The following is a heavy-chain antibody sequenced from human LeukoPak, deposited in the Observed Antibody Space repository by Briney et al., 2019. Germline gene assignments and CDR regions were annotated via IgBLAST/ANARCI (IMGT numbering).Heavy chain of an antibody. D-gene: IGHD3-3*01. J-gene: IGHJ3*02. Sequence: SQTLSLTCTVSGGSISSGGYYWGWIRQPPGKGLEWIGYIYHSGSTYYNPSLKSRVTISVDRSKNQFSLKLSSVTAADTAVYYCARRGYDFWSGYYIGAFDIWGQGTMVTVSS. CDR1: GGSISSGGYY. CDR3: ARRGYDFWSGYYIGAFDI. V-gene: IGHV4-30-2*01. CDR2: IYHSGST.